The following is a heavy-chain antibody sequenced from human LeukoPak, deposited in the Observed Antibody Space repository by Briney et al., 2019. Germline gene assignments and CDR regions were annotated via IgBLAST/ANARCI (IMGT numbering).Heavy chain of an antibody. Sequence: SETLSLTCTVSGGSISSYYWSWIRQPPGKGLEWIGYIYYSGSTNYNPSLKSRVTISVDTSKNQFSLKLSSVTAADTAVYYCARSSRGYSSSSFAGPQIFDYWGQGTLVTVSS. CDR3: ARSSRGYSSSSFAGPQIFDY. CDR2: IYYSGST. D-gene: IGHD6-6*01. V-gene: IGHV4-59*08. CDR1: GGSISSYY. J-gene: IGHJ4*02.